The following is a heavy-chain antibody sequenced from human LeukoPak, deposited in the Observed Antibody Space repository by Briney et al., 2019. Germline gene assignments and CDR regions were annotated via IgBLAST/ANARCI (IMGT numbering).Heavy chain of an antibody. V-gene: IGHV1-2*02. D-gene: IGHD3-9*01. CDR3: ARVYDILTGYPIFDY. J-gene: IGHJ4*02. CDR1: GYTLTGYF. Sequence: ASVKVSCKASGYTLTGYFIHWVRQAPGQGLEWMGWINPKSGGTKYAQRFQGRVTVTRDTSINTAYMELRSLRSDDTAVYYCARVYDILTGYPIFDYWGQGTLVTVSS. CDR2: INPKSGGT.